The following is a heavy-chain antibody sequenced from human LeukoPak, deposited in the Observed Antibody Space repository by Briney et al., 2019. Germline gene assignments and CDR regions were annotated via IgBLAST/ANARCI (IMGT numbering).Heavy chain of an antibody. CDR1: GFTFSDSY. Sequence: GGSLRLSCAASGFTFSDSYMTWVRQAPEKGVEWVAYISGSGHDINYSDSVKGRFTISRDNAKNSLYLQMSSLRVEDTAVYYCTRDPRHFDSCGQGTLVTVSS. CDR2: ISGSGHDI. CDR3: TRDPRHFDS. D-gene: IGHD6-6*01. V-gene: IGHV3-11*04. J-gene: IGHJ5*01.